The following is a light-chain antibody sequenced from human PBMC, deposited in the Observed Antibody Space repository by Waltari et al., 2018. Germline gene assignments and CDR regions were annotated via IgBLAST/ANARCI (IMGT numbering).Light chain of an antibody. CDR2: RNN. CDR3: ASWDESHYV. Sequence: QSVLTQPPSASGTPGQRVAISCSGSISNLGSNFLSWYQQLPGTSPKPLISRNNQRPSGVPDRFSAAKYGTSASLAIDGRRSEDEAVYYCASWDESHYVFGSGTKVTVL. V-gene: IGLV1-47*01. J-gene: IGLJ1*01. CDR1: ISNLGSNF.